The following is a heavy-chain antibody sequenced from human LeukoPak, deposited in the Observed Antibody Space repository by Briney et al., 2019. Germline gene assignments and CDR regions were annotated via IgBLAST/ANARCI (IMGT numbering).Heavy chain of an antibody. D-gene: IGHD3-22*01. CDR1: GYTLTELS. CDR3: ATAKRSYYYDSSGLKRSYYFDY. V-gene: IGHV1-24*01. Sequence: ASVKVSCKVSGYTLTELSMHWVRQAPGKGLEWMGGFDPEDGETIYAQKFQGRVTMTEDTSTDTAYMELSSLRSEDTAVYYCATAKRSYYYDSSGLKRSYYFDYWGQGTLVTVSS. J-gene: IGHJ4*02. CDR2: FDPEDGET.